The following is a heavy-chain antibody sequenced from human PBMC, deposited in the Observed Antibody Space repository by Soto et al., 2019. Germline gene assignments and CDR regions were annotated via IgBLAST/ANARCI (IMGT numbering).Heavy chain of an antibody. Sequence: ASVKVSCKASGYTFTSYDINWVRQATGQGLEWMGWMNPNSGNTGYAQKFQGRVTMTRNTSISTAYMELSSLRSEDTAVYYCASASFSGDRDAFDIWGQGTMVTVSS. V-gene: IGHV1-8*02. D-gene: IGHD7-27*01. CDR3: ASASFSGDRDAFDI. CDR2: MNPNSGNT. CDR1: GYTFTSYD. J-gene: IGHJ3*02.